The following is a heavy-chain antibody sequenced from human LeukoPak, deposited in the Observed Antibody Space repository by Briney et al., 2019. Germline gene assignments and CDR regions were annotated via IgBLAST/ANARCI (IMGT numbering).Heavy chain of an antibody. CDR3: ARGQAATATYFDY. CDR2: IWYDGSNK. CDR1: GFTFSSYG. V-gene: IGHV3-33*01. Sequence: GGSLRLSCAASGFTFSSYGMHWVRQAPGKGLGWVAVIWYDGSNKYYADSVKGRFTISRDNSKNTLYLQMNSLRAEDTAVYYCARGQAATATYFDYWGQGTLVTVSS. D-gene: IGHD6-25*01. J-gene: IGHJ4*02.